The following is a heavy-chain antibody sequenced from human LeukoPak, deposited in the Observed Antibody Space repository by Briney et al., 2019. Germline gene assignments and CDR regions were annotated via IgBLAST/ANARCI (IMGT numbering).Heavy chain of an antibody. V-gene: IGHV1-18*01. J-gene: IGHJ6*03. CDR2: ISAYNGNT. CDR1: GGTFSSYA. CDR3: ARVGGYSYGLERYYYYMDV. Sequence: APVKVSCKASGGTFSSYAISWVRQAPGQGLEWMGWISAYNGNTNYAQKLQGRVTMTTDTSTSTAYMELRSLRSDDTAVYYCARVGGYSYGLERYYYYMDVWGKGTTVTVSS. D-gene: IGHD5-18*01.